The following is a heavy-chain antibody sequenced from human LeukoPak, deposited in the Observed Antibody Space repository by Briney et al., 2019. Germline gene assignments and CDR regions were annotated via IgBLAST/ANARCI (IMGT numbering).Heavy chain of an antibody. CDR3: ARGAAGYPDY. CDR1: GGTFSSYA. J-gene: IGHJ4*02. Sequence: SVKVSCRASGGTFSSYAISWVRQAPGQGLERMGRIIPIFGTANYAQKFQGRVTITTDESTSTAYMELSSLRSEDTAVYYCARGAAGYPDYWGQGTLVTVSS. V-gene: IGHV1-69*05. CDR2: IIPIFGTA. D-gene: IGHD3-9*01.